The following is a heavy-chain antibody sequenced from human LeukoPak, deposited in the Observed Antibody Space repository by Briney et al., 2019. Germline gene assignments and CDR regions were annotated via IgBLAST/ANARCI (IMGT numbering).Heavy chain of an antibody. V-gene: IGHV4-34*01. CDR1: GGSFSGYY. CDR3: ARGSRITMVRGVIIRATTHYYYMDV. J-gene: IGHJ6*03. D-gene: IGHD3-10*01. Sequence: SETLSLTRAVYGGSFSGYYWSWIRQPPGKGLEWIGEINHSGSTNYNPSLKSRVTISVDTSKNQFSLKLSSVTAADTAVYYCARGSRITMVRGVIIRATTHYYYMDVWRKGTTVTVSS. CDR2: INHSGST.